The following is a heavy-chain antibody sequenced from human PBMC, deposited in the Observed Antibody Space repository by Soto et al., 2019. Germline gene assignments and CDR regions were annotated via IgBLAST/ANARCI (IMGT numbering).Heavy chain of an antibody. CDR3: ARMGDVPYYYYGMDV. CDR2: INGYNGNT. V-gene: IGHV1-18*01. D-gene: IGHD3-16*01. J-gene: IGHJ6*02. CDR1: GYTFTSYG. Sequence: QVQLEQSGAEVKKPGASVKVSCKASGYTFTSYGITWVRQAPGQGLEWLGWINGYNGNTNYAQKLQGRVTMTTDTSTSPAYMELRSLRSDDTAVYYCARMGDVPYYYYGMDVWGQGTTVTVSS.